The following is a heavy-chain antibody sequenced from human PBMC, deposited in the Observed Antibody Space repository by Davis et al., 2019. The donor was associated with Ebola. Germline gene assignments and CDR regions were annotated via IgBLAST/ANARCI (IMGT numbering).Heavy chain of an antibody. CDR2: VIDSGIT. J-gene: IGHJ1*01. V-gene: IGHV4-34*12. D-gene: IGHD3-22*01. CDR3: ARAEWSDYYDSSGYFRH. Sequence: SETLSLTCAVYGGSFSGYYWSWVRQSPGKGLEWIGEVIDSGITNYNPSLKSRVSVSVDRSKNQFSLKLTSVTAADTAVYYCARAEWSDYYDSSGYFRHWGQGTLVTVSS. CDR1: GGSFSGYY.